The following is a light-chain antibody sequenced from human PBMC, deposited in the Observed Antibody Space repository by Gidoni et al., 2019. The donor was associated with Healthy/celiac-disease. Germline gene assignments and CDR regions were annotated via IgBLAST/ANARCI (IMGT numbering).Light chain of an antibody. CDR1: QSVSSGY. CDR2: GAS. V-gene: IGKV3-20*01. CDR3: QQYGSSPTSWT. Sequence: EIVLTQSPGTLSLSPGERATLSCRASQSVSSGYLAWYQQKPGQAPRLLIYGASSRATGIPDRFSGSGSGTDFTLTISRLEPEDFAVYYCQQYGSSPTSWTFGQGTKVEIK. J-gene: IGKJ1*01.